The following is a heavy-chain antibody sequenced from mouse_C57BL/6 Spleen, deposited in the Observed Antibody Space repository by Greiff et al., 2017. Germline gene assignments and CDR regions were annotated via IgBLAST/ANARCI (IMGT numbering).Heavy chain of an antibody. J-gene: IGHJ3*01. Sequence: VQLQQSGAELVRPGTSVKVSCKASGYAFTNYLIEWVKQRPGQGLAWIGVINPGSGGTNYNEQFKGKATLTADKSSSTAYMQLSSLTSEDSAVYFCARSGDHDGVAYWGQGTLVTVSA. CDR1: GYAFTNYL. D-gene: IGHD2-4*01. CDR3: ARSGDHDGVAY. V-gene: IGHV1-54*01. CDR2: INPGSGGT.